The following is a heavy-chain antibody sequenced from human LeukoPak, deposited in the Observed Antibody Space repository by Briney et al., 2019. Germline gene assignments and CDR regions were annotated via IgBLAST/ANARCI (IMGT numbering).Heavy chain of an antibody. CDR1: GFTFSSYS. D-gene: IGHD4-17*01. Sequence: PGGSLRLSCAASGFTFSSYSMNWVRKGPGKGREGWSYISGSSSTIYYADSVKGRFTISRDNAKNSLYLQMNSLRAEDTAVYYCARQRAGFTVTTSDYWGQGTLVTVSS. J-gene: IGHJ4*02. V-gene: IGHV3-48*01. CDR2: ISGSSSTI. CDR3: ARQRAGFTVTTSDY.